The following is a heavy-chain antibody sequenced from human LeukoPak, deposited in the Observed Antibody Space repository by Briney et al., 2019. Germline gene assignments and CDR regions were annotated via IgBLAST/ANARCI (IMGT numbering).Heavy chain of an antibody. CDR2: IYHTGST. D-gene: IGHD3-22*01. CDR3: ARKIDSIHHFDD. V-gene: IGHV4-28*01. J-gene: IGHJ4*02. Sequence: PSDTLSLTCAVSGYSISSSNWRGWIRQPPGKGLEWIGYIYHTGSTHYNPSLRSRATMSVDTSKNQFSLKLSSVTAVDTAVYFCARKIDSIHHFDDWGQGTLVTVSS. CDR1: GYSISSSNW.